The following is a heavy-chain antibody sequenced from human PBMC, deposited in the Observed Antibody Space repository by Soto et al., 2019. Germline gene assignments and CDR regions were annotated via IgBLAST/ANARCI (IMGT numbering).Heavy chain of an antibody. CDR1: GGSFSGYY. D-gene: IGHD3-10*01. CDR2: INHSGST. Sequence: SETLSLTCAGYGGSFSGYYWSWIRQPPGKGLEWIGEINHSGSTNYNPSLKSRVTISVDTSKNQFSLKLSSVTAADTAVYYCARAPCYYGSGSYYNSYYYGMDVWGQGTTVTVSS. V-gene: IGHV4-34*01. J-gene: IGHJ6*02. CDR3: ARAPCYYGSGSYYNSYYYGMDV.